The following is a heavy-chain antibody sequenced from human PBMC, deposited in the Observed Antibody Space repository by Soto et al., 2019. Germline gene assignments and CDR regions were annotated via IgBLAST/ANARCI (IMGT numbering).Heavy chain of an antibody. CDR3: AGRVGATNYGMDV. CDR1: GFTFSSYA. V-gene: IGHV3-23*01. Sequence: EVQLLESGGGLVQPGGSLRLSCAASGFTFSSYAMSWVRQAPGKGLEWVSAISGSGGSTYYADSVKGRFTISRDNSKNTLYLQMNNLRAEDTAVYYCAGRVGATNYGMDVWGQGTTVTVSS. J-gene: IGHJ6*02. D-gene: IGHD1-26*01. CDR2: ISGSGGST.